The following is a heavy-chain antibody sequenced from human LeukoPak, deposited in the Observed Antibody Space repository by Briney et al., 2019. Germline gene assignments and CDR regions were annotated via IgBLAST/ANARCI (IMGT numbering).Heavy chain of an antibody. CDR3: AKVGRDIVVVPAARYYYYYYMDV. V-gene: IGHV4-34*01. J-gene: IGHJ6*03. CDR2: INHSGST. D-gene: IGHD2-2*01. Sequence: PSETLSLTCAVYGGSFSGYYWSWIRQPPGKGLEWIGEINHSGSTNYNPSLKSRVTISVDTSKNQFSLKLSSVTAADTAVYYCAKVGRDIVVVPAARYYYYYYMDVWGKGTTVTVSS. CDR1: GGSFSGYY.